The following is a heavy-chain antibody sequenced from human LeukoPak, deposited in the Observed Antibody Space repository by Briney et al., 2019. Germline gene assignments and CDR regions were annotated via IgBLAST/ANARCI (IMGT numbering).Heavy chain of an antibody. Sequence: SGTLSLTCAVSGGSISSSNWWSWVRQPPGKGLEWIGEIYHSGSTNYNPSLKSRVTISVDKSKNQFSLKLSSVTAADTAVYYCARDRGLWFGELLDYWGPGTLVTVSS. CDR3: ARDRGLWFGELLDY. V-gene: IGHV4-4*02. J-gene: IGHJ4*02. D-gene: IGHD3-10*01. CDR2: IYHSGST. CDR1: GGSISSSNW.